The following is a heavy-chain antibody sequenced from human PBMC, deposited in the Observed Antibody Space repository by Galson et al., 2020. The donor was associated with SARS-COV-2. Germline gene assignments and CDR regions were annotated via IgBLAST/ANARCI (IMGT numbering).Heavy chain of an antibody. CDR2: IYYSGST. D-gene: IGHD3-10*01. CDR1: GGSISSYY. CDR3: ARDLGELLFDY. V-gene: IGHV4-59*01. J-gene: IGHJ4*02. Sequence: SETLSLTCTVSGGSISSYYWSWIRQPPGKGLEWIGYIYYSGSTNYNPSLKSRVTISVDTSKNQFSLKLSSVTAADTAVYYCARDLGELLFDYWGQGTLVTVSS.